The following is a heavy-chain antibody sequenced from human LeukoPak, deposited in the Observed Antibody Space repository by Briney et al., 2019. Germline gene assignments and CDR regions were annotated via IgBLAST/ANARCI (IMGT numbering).Heavy chain of an antibody. CDR3: AKSAEQWLVLYYFDY. D-gene: IGHD6-19*01. CDR2: ISYDGSNK. CDR1: GFTFSSYG. Sequence: GGSLRLSCAASGFTFSSYGMHWVRQAPGKGLEWVAVISYDGSNKYYADSVKGRFTISRDNSKNTLYLQMNSLRAEDTAVYYCAKSAEQWLVLYYFDYWGQGTPVTVSS. J-gene: IGHJ4*02. V-gene: IGHV3-30*18.